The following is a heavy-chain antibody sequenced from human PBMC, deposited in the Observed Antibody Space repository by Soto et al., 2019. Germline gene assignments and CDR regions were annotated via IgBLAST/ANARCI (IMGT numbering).Heavy chain of an antibody. CDR3: VRVLKSIGWDNDVFDI. CDR2: IDTYGSAT. D-gene: IGHD6-19*01. Sequence: PGGSLRLSCAASGFSLSVYWMHWVRQAPGKGLAWVSRIDTYGSATEYADSVEGRFSISKDNAENTLYLQMNNLRADDTAVYYCVRVLKSIGWDNDVFDIWGQGTMVTVSS. CDR1: GFSLSVYW. J-gene: IGHJ3*02. V-gene: IGHV3-74*01.